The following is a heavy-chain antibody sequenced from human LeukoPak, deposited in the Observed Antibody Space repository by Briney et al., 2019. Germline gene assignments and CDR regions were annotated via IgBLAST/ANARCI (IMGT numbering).Heavy chain of an antibody. CDR2: ISAYNGNT. V-gene: IGHV1-18*01. D-gene: IGHD2-2*01. CDR3: ARVGRYCSSTSCSGNHYYYYMDV. J-gene: IGHJ6*03. Sequence: GASVKVSCKASGYTFTSYGISWVRQAPGQGLEWMGWISAYNGNTNYAQKFQGRVTMTTDTSTSTAYMELWSLRSDDTAVYYCARVGRYCSSTSCSGNHYYYYMDVWGKGTTVTVSS. CDR1: GYTFTSYG.